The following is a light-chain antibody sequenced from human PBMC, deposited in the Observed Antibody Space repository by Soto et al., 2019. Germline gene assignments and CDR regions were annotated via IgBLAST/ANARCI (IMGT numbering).Light chain of an antibody. J-gene: IGKJ2*01. CDR1: QSVTRH. Sequence: EIVLTQSPATLSLSPGERATLSCRASQSVTRHLPWYQQTPGQTPRLLIDDASNRSTGSQARFSLGGSGRDLTRTYSSLESEEFAVYYCPQSHKWSWTFGQGLKLDIK. V-gene: IGKV3-11*02. CDR2: DAS. CDR3: PQSHKWSWT.